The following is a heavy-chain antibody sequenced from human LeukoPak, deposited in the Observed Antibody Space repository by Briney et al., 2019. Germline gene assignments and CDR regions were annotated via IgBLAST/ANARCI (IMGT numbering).Heavy chain of an antibody. Sequence: GGSLRLPCAASGFILSDFTMNWVRQAPGKGLEWVSTISNTGVTHYADSVKGRFTISRDSAKNSQYLQIYSLRDEDTAVYYCARYYFGSGNYRTFDRWGQGTLVIVSS. CDR1: GFILSDFT. CDR2: ISNTGVT. J-gene: IGHJ4*02. CDR3: ARYYFGSGNYRTFDR. V-gene: IGHV3-69-1*01. D-gene: IGHD3-10*01.